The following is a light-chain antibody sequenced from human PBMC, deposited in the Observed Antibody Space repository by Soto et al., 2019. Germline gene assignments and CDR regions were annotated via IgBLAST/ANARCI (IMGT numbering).Light chain of an antibody. CDR3: QTYNSARVT. Sequence: DIQMTQSPSSLSASVGDRVTITCRASQGISNSLAWYQQNAGKSPKLLIYAASNLQSGVPSRFSGSGSGTDFFLTISSLQPEDVATYYCQTYNSARVTCGGGTKVEIK. CDR2: AAS. CDR1: QGISNS. V-gene: IGKV1-27*01. J-gene: IGKJ4*01.